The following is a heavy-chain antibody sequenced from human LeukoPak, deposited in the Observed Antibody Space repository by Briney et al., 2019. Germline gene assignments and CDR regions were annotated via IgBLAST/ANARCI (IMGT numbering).Heavy chain of an antibody. CDR3: ARRGDGYNRFDY. D-gene: IGHD5-24*01. CDR1: GGSINSGGSY. J-gene: IGHJ4*02. V-gene: IGHV4-31*03. CDR2: IYYSGSA. Sequence: PSETLSLTCTVSGGSINSGGSYWGWIRQHPGKGLEWIGYIYYSGSAYYSPSLKSRITISVDTSKNQFSLKLSSVTAADTAVYYCARRGDGYNRFDYWGQGTLVTVSS.